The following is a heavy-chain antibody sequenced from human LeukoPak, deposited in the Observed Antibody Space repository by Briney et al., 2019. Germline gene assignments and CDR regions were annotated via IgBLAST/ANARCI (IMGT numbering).Heavy chain of an antibody. CDR1: GFTFSSYA. CDR2: ISGSGGST. D-gene: IGHD5-18*01. V-gene: IGHV3-23*01. J-gene: IGHJ4*02. Sequence: PGGSLRLSCAASGFTFSSYAMSWVRQAPGKGLEWVSAISGSGGSTYYADSVKGRFTISRDNSKNTLYLQMNSLRAEGTAVYYCAKGDGYSYGYPVGWGQGTLVTVSS. CDR3: AKGDGYSYGYPVG.